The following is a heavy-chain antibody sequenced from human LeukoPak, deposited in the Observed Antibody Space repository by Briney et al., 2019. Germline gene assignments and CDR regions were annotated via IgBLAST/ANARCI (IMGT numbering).Heavy chain of an antibody. CDR3: ARDGAGYYDSSGYEYYYYGMDV. CDR2: ISYDGSNK. D-gene: IGHD3-22*01. V-gene: IGHV3-30-3*01. Sequence: GGSLRLSCAASGFTFSSYAMHWVRQAPGKGLEWVAVISYDGSNKYYADSVKGRFTISRDNSKNTLYLQMNSLGAEDTAVYYSARDGAGYYDSSGYEYYYYGMDVWGQGTTVTVSS. J-gene: IGHJ6*02. CDR1: GFTFSSYA.